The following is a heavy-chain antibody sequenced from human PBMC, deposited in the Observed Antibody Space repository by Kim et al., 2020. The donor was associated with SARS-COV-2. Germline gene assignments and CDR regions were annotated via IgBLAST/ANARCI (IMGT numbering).Heavy chain of an antibody. D-gene: IGHD5-12*01. V-gene: IGHV3-48*03. CDR3: ARELKATPDAFDV. CDR2: ISSSGNTM. Sequence: GGSLRLFCAASGFTFSNYEMNWVRQAPGKGLEWVSYISSSGNTMKYADSVKGRFTISKDNARNSLYLQMNSLRAEDTAVYYCARELKATPDAFDVWGQGTMVTVSS. J-gene: IGHJ3*01. CDR1: GFTFSNYE.